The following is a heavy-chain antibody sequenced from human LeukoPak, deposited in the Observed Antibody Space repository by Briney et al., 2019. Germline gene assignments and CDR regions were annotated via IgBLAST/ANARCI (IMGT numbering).Heavy chain of an antibody. CDR2: IIPIFGTA. CDR3: ARNVEWQSPQTSLQDY. Sequence: GASVKVSCTASGGTFSIYAISWVRQAPGQGLEWMGGIIPIFGTANYAQKFQGRVTITTHESTSTAYMELSSLRSEDTAVYYCARNVEWQSPQTSLQDYWGQGTLVTVSS. D-gene: IGHD1-1*01. J-gene: IGHJ4*02. CDR1: GGTFSIYA. V-gene: IGHV1-69*05.